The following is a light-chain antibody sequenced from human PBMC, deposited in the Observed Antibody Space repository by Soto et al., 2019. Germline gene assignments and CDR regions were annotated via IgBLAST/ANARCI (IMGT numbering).Light chain of an antibody. J-gene: IGLJ1*01. CDR1: SSDVGGYNY. CDR2: DVS. V-gene: IGLV2-14*03. CDR3: SSYTSSSTYV. Sequence: QSALTQPASVSGSPGQSITISCTGTSSDVGGYNYVSWYQQYPGKAPKVMIYDVSNRPSGVSNRFSGSKSGNTASLTISGLQAEDEADYYCSSYTSSSTYVFGSGTKLTVL.